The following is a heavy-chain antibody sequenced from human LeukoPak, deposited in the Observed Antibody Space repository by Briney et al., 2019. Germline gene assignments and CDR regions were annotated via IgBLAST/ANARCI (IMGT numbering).Heavy chain of an antibody. CDR3: ARVRVAARLIDY. V-gene: IGHV4-39*07. D-gene: IGHD6-13*01. Sequence: SETLSLTCTVSGGSISSSSYYGSWIRQPPGKGLEWIGSIYYSGSTYYNPSLKSRVTISVDTSKNQFSLKLSSVTAADTAVYYCARVRVAARLIDYWGQGTLVTVSS. J-gene: IGHJ4*02. CDR2: IYYSGST. CDR1: GGSISSSSYY.